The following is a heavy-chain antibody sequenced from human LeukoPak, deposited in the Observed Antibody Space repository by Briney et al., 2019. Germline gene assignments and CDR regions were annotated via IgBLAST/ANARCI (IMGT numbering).Heavy chain of an antibody. D-gene: IGHD6-13*01. CDR1: GFTFSSYS. CDR2: ISSSSSYI. CDR3: ACLVDSSSWYNYFDY. V-gene: IGHV3-21*01. J-gene: IGHJ4*02. Sequence: GGSLRLSCAASGFTFSSYSMNWVRQAPGKGLEWVSSISSSSSYIYYADSVKGRFTISRDNAKNSLYLQMNSLRAEDTAVYYCACLVDSSSWYNYFDYWGQGTLVTVSS.